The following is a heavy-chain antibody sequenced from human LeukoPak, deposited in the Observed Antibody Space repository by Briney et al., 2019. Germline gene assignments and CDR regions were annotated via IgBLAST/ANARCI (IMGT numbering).Heavy chain of an antibody. V-gene: IGHV4-34*01. Sequence: PSETLSLTCAVYGGSFSGYYWSWIRHPPGKGLEWIGEINHSGSTNYNPSLKSRVTISVDTSKNQFSLKLSSVTAADTAVYYCARTGLNGDVDYWGQGTLVTVSS. CDR3: ARTGLNGDVDY. CDR1: GGSFSGYY. J-gene: IGHJ4*02. D-gene: IGHD4-17*01. CDR2: INHSGST.